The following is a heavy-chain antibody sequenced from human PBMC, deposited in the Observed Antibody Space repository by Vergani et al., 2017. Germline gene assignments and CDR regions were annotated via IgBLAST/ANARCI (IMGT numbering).Heavy chain of an antibody. Sequence: EVQLVESGGGLVQPGGSLRLSCAASGFTFSSYSMNWVRQAPGKGLEWVSYISSSSSTIYYADSVKGRFTISRDNAKNSLYLQMNSLRAEDTAVYYCARVLGGSYYESSGYGCFDYWGQGTLVTVSS. V-gene: IGHV3-48*04. CDR3: ARVLGGSYYESSGYGCFDY. CDR1: GFTFSSYS. CDR2: ISSSSSTI. J-gene: IGHJ4*02. D-gene: IGHD3-22*01.